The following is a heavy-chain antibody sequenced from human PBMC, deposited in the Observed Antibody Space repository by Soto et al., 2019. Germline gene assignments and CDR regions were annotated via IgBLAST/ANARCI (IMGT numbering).Heavy chain of an antibody. D-gene: IGHD1-26*01. CDR3: AKDSLPWADETYYYYGMDV. J-gene: IGHJ6*02. CDR1: GFTFSNYG. Sequence: GGSLRLSCAASGFTFSNYGIHWVRQAPGKGLEWVAVIWYDGSTKYYADSVKGRFTISRDNSKNTLYLQMNSLRAEDTAVYYCAKDSLPWADETYYYYGMDVWGQGTTVTVSS. CDR2: IWYDGSTK. V-gene: IGHV3-33*06.